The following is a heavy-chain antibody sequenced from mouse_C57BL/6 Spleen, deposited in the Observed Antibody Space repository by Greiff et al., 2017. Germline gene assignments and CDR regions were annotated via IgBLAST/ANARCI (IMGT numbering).Heavy chain of an antibody. CDR1: GYTFTSYW. J-gene: IGHJ2*01. CDR2: IDPSDSET. Sequence: QVQLQQPGAELVRPGSSVKLSCKASGYTFTSYWMHWVKQRPIQGLEWIGNIDPSDSETNYNQKFKDKATLTVDKSSSTAYMQLSSLTSEDSAVYYCARDYYGTPLYVDYWGQGTTLTVSS. CDR3: ARDYYGTPLYVDY. D-gene: IGHD1-1*01. V-gene: IGHV1-52*01.